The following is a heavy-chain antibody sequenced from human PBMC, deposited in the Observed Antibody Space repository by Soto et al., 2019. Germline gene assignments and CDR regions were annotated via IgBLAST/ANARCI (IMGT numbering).Heavy chain of an antibody. Sequence: QVQLVESGGGVVQPGRSLRLSCAASGFTFSSYAMHWVRQAPGKGLEWVAVISYDGSNKYYADSVKGRFTISRDNSKNRLYVQMNSLRAEDTAVYYCARVPAYQLPPEYYYYYGMDVWGQGTTVTVSS. D-gene: IGHD2-2*01. CDR1: GFTFSSYA. CDR3: ARVPAYQLPPEYYYYYGMDV. CDR2: ISYDGSNK. J-gene: IGHJ6*02. V-gene: IGHV3-30-3*01.